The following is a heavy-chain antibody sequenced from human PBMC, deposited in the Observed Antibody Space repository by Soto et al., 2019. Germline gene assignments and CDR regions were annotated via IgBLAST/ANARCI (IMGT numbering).Heavy chain of an antibody. D-gene: IGHD2-2*01. CDR1: GGSISSGGYS. V-gene: IGHV4-30-2*01. Sequence: TSETLSLTCAVSGGSISSGGYSWSWIRQPPGKGLEWIGYIYHSGSTYYNPSLKSRVTISVDRSKNQFSLKLSSVTAADTAVYYCASISTSYYYGMDVWGQGTTVTSP. CDR2: IYHSGST. CDR3: ASISTSYYYGMDV. J-gene: IGHJ6*02.